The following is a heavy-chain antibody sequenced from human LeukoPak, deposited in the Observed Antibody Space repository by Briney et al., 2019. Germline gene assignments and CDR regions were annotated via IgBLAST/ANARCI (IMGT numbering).Heavy chain of an antibody. Sequence: PGGSLRLSCAASGFTVSSNYMNWVRQAPGKGLEWVSVISYDGSNKYYAASVKGRFTISRDNSKDTLYLQMNSLRAEDTAVYYCAKDLYGGWYGSDYWGQGTLVTVSS. CDR2: ISYDGSNK. V-gene: IGHV3-30*18. J-gene: IGHJ4*02. D-gene: IGHD6-19*01. CDR3: AKDLYGGWYGSDY. CDR1: GFTVSSNY.